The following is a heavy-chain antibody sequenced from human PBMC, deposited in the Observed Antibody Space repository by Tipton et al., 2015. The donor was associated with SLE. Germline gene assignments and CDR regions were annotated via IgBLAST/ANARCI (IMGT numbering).Heavy chain of an antibody. CDR1: GGSIGSNNYY. CDR2: IHYSGGT. CDR3: TRGPYCSVDSCYRGMDV. D-gene: IGHD2-15*01. V-gene: IGHV4-39*01. J-gene: IGHJ6*02. Sequence: TLSLTCTVSGGSIGSNNYYWAWIRQPPGKGLEWIGSIHYSGGTYYNSSLKSRVTISVDTSRNQFSLKLSSVTAADTAVYYCTRGPYCSVDSCYRGMDVWGQGTTVTVSS.